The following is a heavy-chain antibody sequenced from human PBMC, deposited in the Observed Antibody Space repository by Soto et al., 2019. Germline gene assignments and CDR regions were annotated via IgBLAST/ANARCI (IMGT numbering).Heavy chain of an antibody. CDR1: GGSISSYY. Sequence: PXXTLSLPFTVSGGSISSYYWRWIPQPPGKGLEWIGYIYYSGSTNYNPSLKSRVTISVDTSKNQFSLKLSSVTAQDTAVYYCASSGSGSYYNPWFDPWGQGTLVTVSS. V-gene: IGHV4-59*08. CDR3: ASSGSGSYYNPWFDP. D-gene: IGHD3-10*01. CDR2: IYYSGST. J-gene: IGHJ5*02.